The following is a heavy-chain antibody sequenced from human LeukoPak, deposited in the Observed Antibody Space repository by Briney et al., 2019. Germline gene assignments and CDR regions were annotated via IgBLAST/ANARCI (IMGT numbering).Heavy chain of an antibody. Sequence: GGSLRLSCAASGFTFSSYGMSWVRQAPGKGLEWVSGSTSGNTYYADSVKGRFTISRDNSKNTLYLQMNGLRAEDTAVYFCARGTITIDYWGQGTPVTVSS. J-gene: IGHJ4*02. CDR3: ARGTITIDY. D-gene: IGHD1-7*01. CDR1: GFTFSSYG. CDR2: STSGNT. V-gene: IGHV3-23*01.